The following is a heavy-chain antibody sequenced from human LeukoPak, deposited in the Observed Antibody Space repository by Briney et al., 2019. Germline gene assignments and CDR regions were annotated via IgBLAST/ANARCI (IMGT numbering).Heavy chain of an antibody. J-gene: IGHJ6*02. Sequence: GGSLRLSCTASGFTVSSNCMRWVRQAPGKGLECVSVIYSGGSTYYADSVKGRFTISRDNSKNTVYLQMNSLRAEDTAVYYCARSGKYYYGSGSLTGYGMDVWGQGTTVTVSS. CDR1: GFTVSSNC. D-gene: IGHD3-10*01. CDR2: IYSGGST. V-gene: IGHV3-53*01. CDR3: ARSGKYYYGSGSLTGYGMDV.